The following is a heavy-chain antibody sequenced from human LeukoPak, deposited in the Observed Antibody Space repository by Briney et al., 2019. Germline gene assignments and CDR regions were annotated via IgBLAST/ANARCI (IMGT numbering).Heavy chain of an antibody. Sequence: GGSLRLSCAASGFTCSGSAMHWVRQASGKGLEWVGRIRSIANSYATAYAASVKGRFTISRDDSKNTAYLQMNSLKTEDTAVYYCTRHVSADYGDYVGYYYYHMDVWSKGTTATVSS. CDR2: IRSIANSYAT. CDR1: GFTCSGSA. D-gene: IGHD4-17*01. J-gene: IGHJ6*03. CDR3: TRHVSADYGDYVGYYYYHMDV. V-gene: IGHV3-73*01.